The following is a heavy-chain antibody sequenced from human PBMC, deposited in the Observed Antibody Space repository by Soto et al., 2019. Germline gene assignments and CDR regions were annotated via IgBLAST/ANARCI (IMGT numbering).Heavy chain of an antibody. Sequence: SEALSLTCTVSGGYICSYYWSWIRQPPGKGLEWIGYIYYSGSTNYNPSLKSRVTISVNTSKNQFSLKLSSVTAADTAVYYCARHHDSWGQGTLVTVS. CDR2: IYYSGST. J-gene: IGHJ4*02. CDR3: ARHHDS. CDR1: GGYICSYY. V-gene: IGHV4-59*08.